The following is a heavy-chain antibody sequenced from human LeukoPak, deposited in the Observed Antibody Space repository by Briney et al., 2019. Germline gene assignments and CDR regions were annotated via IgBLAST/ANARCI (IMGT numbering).Heavy chain of an antibody. J-gene: IGHJ4*02. Sequence: ASVKVSCKASGYTFTSYGVTWVRQAPGQGLEWMGWISAYNGNTNYAQKLQGRVTMTTDTSTSTAYMELGSLRSDDTAVYYCARDDILGAAPDYWGQGTRVTVCS. CDR3: ARDDILGAAPDY. CDR1: GYTFTSYG. CDR2: ISAYNGNT. V-gene: IGHV1-18*01. D-gene: IGHD1-26*01.